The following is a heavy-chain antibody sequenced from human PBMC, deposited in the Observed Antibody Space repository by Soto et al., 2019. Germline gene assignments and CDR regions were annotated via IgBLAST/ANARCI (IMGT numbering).Heavy chain of an antibody. J-gene: IGHJ4*02. Sequence: QLQLQESGPGLVKPSETLSLTCTVSGGSISSSSYYWGWIRQPPGKGLEWIGSIYYSGSTYYNPALRSRVTISVDTSKNQFSLRLSAVTAADTAIYDGASLPDWGSGSNWGQGTRVTVSS. CDR3: ASLPDWGSGSN. CDR2: IYYSGST. CDR1: GGSISSSSYY. D-gene: IGHD3-10*01. V-gene: IGHV4-39*01.